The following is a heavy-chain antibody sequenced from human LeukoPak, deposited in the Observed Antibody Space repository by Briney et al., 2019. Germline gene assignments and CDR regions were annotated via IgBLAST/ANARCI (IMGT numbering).Heavy chain of an antibody. D-gene: IGHD3-3*01. CDR2: ISAYNGNT. CDR3: ARAEWSGYYTGMSH. V-gene: IGHV1-18*01. Sequence: GASVKVSCKASGYTFTSYGISWVRQAPRQGLEWMGWISAYNGNTNYAQKLQGRVTMTTDTSTSTAYMELRSLRSDDTAVYYCARAEWSGYYTGMSHWGQGTLVTVSS. J-gene: IGHJ4*02. CDR1: GYTFTSYG.